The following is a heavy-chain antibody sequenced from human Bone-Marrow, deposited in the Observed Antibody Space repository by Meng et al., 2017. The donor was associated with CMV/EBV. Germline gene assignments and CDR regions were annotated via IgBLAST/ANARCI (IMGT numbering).Heavy chain of an antibody. D-gene: IGHD6-13*01. CDR2: IRYDGSNK. CDR1: GFTFSSFG. CDR3: AKVGLRTIAAAAIDY. V-gene: IGHV3-30*02. Sequence: GESLKIPCSASGFTFSSFGMHWVRQAPGKGLEWVAFIRYDGSNKYYADSVKGRFTISRDNSKNTLYLQMHSLRAEDTAVYYCAKVGLRTIAAAAIDYWGQRTLVTVSS. J-gene: IGHJ4*02.